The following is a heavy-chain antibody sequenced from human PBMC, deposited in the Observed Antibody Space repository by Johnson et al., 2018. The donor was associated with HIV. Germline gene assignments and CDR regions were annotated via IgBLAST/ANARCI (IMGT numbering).Heavy chain of an antibody. CDR3: AKARVRYSSDVDALEI. Sequence: MMLVESGGGLVQPGGSLSLSCAASGFTFSSYAVSWVRQAPGKGLEWVSGASGSGGTTYYADSVKGRFTISRDNAKNSLYLQMNSLRAEDTALYYCAKARVRYSSDVDALEIWGQGTMVTVSS. J-gene: IGHJ3*02. V-gene: IGHV3-23*04. CDR1: GFTFSSYA. D-gene: IGHD6-19*01. CDR2: ASGSGGTT.